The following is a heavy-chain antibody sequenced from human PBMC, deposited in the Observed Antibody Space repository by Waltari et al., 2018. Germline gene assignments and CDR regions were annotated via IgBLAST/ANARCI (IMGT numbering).Heavy chain of an antibody. CDR3: ARSCSNSGCLYFDS. CDR1: GSIFTNYC. Sequence: EVQLEQSGVEVIEPGESLKISCKGSGSIFTNYCIGWVRQLPGKGLEWLGIVYPGDSDTRYSPSFEGQVTISVDKSINTAYLQWNSLTASDTALYYCARSCSNSGCLYFDSWGQGTVVTVSS. J-gene: IGHJ4*02. V-gene: IGHV5-51*03. D-gene: IGHD5-12*01. CDR2: VYPGDSDT.